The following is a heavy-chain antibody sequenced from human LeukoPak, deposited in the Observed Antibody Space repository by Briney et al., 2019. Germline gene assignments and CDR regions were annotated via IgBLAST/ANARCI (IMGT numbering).Heavy chain of an antibody. V-gene: IGHV4-30-4*01. J-gene: IGHJ4*02. CDR2: IYYSGST. CDR3: ARVDYYGSGRGEAFDY. D-gene: IGHD3-10*01. CDR1: GGSISSGDYY. Sequence: SETLSLTCTVSGGSISSGDYYWSWIRQPPGKGLEWIGYIYYSGSTYYNPSLKSRVTISVDTSKNQFSLKLSSVTAADTAVYYCARVDYYGSGRGEAFDYWGQGTLVTVSP.